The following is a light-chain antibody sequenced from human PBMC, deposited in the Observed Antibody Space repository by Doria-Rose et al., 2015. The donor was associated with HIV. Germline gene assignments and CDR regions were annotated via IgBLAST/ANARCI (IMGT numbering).Light chain of an antibody. Sequence: DIQMTRSPESLGTSLGERATLNCKSNQSLLYTSKNYLAWYQQKPGQPPKLLIYWASTRQSGVPARFSGSGSGTDFTLTISSLEAEDVAVYYCRQYYDTPSFGPGTTVDIK. CDR1: QSLLYTSKNY. CDR3: RQYYDTPS. CDR2: WAS. J-gene: IGKJ3*01. V-gene: IGKV4-1*01.